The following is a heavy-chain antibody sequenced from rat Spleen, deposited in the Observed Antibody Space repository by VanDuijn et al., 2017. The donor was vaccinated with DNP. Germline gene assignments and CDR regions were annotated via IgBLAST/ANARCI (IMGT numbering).Heavy chain of an antibody. CDR3: ARESAY. J-gene: IGHJ3*01. CDR2: ISTRGGDT. Sequence: EVQLVESGGGLVQPGRSLKLSCVASGFTFSNYDMAWVRQAPTKGLEWVASISTRGGDTYYGDSVKGRFTVSRDNAKSTLYLQMDSLRSEDTATYYCARESAYWGQGTLVTVS. CDR1: GFTFSNYD. V-gene: IGHV5-25*01.